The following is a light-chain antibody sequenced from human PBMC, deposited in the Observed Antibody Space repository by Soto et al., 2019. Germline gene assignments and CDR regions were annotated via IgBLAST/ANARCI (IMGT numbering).Light chain of an antibody. CDR3: QQDTSWTYT. Sequence: TVMTQSPATLSVSPGERATLSCRASRGVGSHLAWYQQKPGQAPRLLIYDASSRATGIPARISGSGSGTEFTLTICSLQTEDFGVYYCQQDTSWTYTYGQGTKVDIX. J-gene: IGKJ2*01. V-gene: IGKV3D-15*01. CDR2: DAS. CDR1: RGVGSH.